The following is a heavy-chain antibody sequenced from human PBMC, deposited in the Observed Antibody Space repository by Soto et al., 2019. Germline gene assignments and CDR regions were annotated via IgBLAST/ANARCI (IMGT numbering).Heavy chain of an antibody. Sequence: QVQLVESGGGVVQPGRSLRLSCAASGFTFINYAMHWVRQAPGKGVEWVAVISYDGSNKYYADSVKGRFTISRDNSKNTMYLQMNSLSAEDTAVYHSARDQVKGTMTILWGQGTLVTVSS. CDR2: ISYDGSNK. CDR1: GFTFINYA. V-gene: IGHV3-30-3*01. J-gene: IGHJ4*02. D-gene: IGHD4-17*01. CDR3: ARDQVKGTMTIL.